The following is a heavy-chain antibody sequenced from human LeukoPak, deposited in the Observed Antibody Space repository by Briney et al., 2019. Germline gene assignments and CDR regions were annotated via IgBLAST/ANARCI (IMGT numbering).Heavy chain of an antibody. CDR1: GFTFSSYW. J-gene: IGHJ4*02. CDR3: AREGTTIVSGTTIGAY. Sequence: GGSLRLSCAASGFTFSSYWMSWVRQAPGKGLEWVANIKQDGSEKYYVDSVKGRFTISRDNAKNSLYLQMNSLRAEDTAVYYCAREGTTIVSGTTIGAYWGQGTLVTVSS. V-gene: IGHV3-7*01. CDR2: IKQDGSEK. D-gene: IGHD2/OR15-2a*01.